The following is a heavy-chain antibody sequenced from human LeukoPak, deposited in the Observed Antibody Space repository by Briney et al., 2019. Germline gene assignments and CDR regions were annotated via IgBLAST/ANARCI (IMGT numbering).Heavy chain of an antibody. D-gene: IGHD3-9*01. Sequence: GGSLRLSCAASGFTVSNNYMGWVRQAPGKGLEWVSIIYSGGDTYYADSVKGRFTISRDNSKNTMSLQMNSLRADDTAVYYCVSHSDSLTSYCFDYWGQGTLVTVSS. V-gene: IGHV3-53*01. CDR3: VSHSDSLTSYCFDY. CDR2: IYSGGDT. CDR1: GFTVSNNY. J-gene: IGHJ4*02.